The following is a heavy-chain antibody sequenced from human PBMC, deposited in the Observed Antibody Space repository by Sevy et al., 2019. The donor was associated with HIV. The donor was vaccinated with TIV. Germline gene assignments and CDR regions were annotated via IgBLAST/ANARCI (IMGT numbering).Heavy chain of an antibody. D-gene: IGHD3-10*01. CDR2: ISSNGGST. Sequence: GGSLRLSCSASAFTFSSYAMHWVRQAPGKGLEYVSAISSNGGSTYYADSVKGRFTISRDNSKNTLYLQMSSLRAEDTAVYYCVNQGGSGAFDYWGQGTLVTVSS. V-gene: IGHV3-64D*06. J-gene: IGHJ4*02. CDR3: VNQGGSGAFDY. CDR1: AFTFSSYA.